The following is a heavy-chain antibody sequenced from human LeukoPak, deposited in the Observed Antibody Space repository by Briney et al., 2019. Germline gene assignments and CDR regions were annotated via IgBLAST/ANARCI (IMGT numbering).Heavy chain of an antibody. CDR1: GGSISSGDYY. Sequence: SETLSLTCTVSGGSISSGDYYWSWIRQPPGKGLEWIGYIYYSGSTYYNPSLKSRVTISVDTSKSQFSLKLSSVTATDTAVYYCARQKLRWYFDYWGQGTLVTVSS. CDR3: ARQKLRWYFDY. CDR2: IYYSGST. V-gene: IGHV4-30-4*08. J-gene: IGHJ4*02. D-gene: IGHD4-23*01.